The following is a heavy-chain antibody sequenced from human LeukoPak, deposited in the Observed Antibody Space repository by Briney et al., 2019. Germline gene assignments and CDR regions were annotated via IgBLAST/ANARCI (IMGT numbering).Heavy chain of an antibody. CDR3: ARDYDKAFDY. J-gene: IGHJ4*02. D-gene: IGHD3-16*01. CDR1: GASVTTYY. Sequence: KPSETLSLTCTVSGASVTTYYWSWIRQPAGKELEWIGRIYSSGTTNYNLSLRGRVTMSLDTSRNQVSLKLSSVVAADTAMYYCARDYDKAFDYWGQGTLVTVSS. V-gene: IGHV4-4*07. CDR2: IYSSGTT.